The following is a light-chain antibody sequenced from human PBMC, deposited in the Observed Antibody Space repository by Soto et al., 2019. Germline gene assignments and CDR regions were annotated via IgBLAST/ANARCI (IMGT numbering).Light chain of an antibody. J-gene: IGKJ4*01. CDR2: AAS. CDR3: NRQQRDYPLT. Sequence: DIPMTQSPATLSSSVGDRVTLSCRASQSVSNWLAWYQQKPGEAPKLLIYAASNLRTGVPLRFSCSGSGTDSDITISSMHLEDAGSYACNRQQRDYPLTFGGGTKVEIK. V-gene: IGKV1-12*01. CDR1: QSVSNW.